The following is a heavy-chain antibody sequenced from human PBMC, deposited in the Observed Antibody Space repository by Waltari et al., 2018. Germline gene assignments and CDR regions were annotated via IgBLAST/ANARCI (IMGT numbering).Heavy chain of an antibody. CDR2: IIPIFGTA. CDR1: GGTFSSYA. CDR3: ARVSCSSTSCYTNWYFDL. D-gene: IGHD2-2*02. J-gene: IGHJ2*01. V-gene: IGHV1-69*01. Sequence: QVQLVQSGAEVKKPGSSVKVSCKASGGTFSSYAISWVRQAPGQGLEWMGGIIPIFGTANYAQKCQGRVTITADESTSTAYMELSSLRSEDTAVYYCARVSCSSTSCYTNWYFDLWGRGTLVTVSS.